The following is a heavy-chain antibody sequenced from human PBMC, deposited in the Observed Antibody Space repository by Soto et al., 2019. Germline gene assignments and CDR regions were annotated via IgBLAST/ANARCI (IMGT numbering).Heavy chain of an antibody. Sequence: GGFLRLSCAASGFTFSSYSMNWVRQAPGKGLEWVSSISSSSSYIYYADSVKGRFTISRDNAKNSLYLQMNSLRAEDTAVYYCARDSRFLEWFPTTHGMDVWGQGTTVTVSS. J-gene: IGHJ6*02. CDR2: ISSSSSYI. CDR1: GFTFSSYS. D-gene: IGHD3-3*01. V-gene: IGHV3-21*01. CDR3: ARDSRFLEWFPTTHGMDV.